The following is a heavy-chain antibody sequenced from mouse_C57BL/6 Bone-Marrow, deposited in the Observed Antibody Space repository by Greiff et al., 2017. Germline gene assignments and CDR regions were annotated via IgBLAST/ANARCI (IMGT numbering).Heavy chain of an antibody. CDR2: ISDGGSYT. D-gene: IGHD1-1*01. Sequence: EVKVVESGGGLVKPGGSLKLSCAASGFTFSSYAMSWVRQTPEKRLEWVATISDGGSYTYYPDNVKGRFTISRDNAKNNLYLQMSHLKSEDTAMCYCARETTGNYFDYWGQGTTLTVSS. CDR1: GFTFSSYA. CDR3: ARETTGNYFDY. V-gene: IGHV5-4*01. J-gene: IGHJ2*01.